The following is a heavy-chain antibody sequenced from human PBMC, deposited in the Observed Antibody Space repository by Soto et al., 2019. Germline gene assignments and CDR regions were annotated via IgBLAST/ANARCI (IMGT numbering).Heavy chain of an antibody. V-gene: IGHV1-18*01. CDR2: ISAYNGNT. Sequence: ASVKVSCKACGDTFTSYGISWVRQAPGQGLEWMGWISAYNGNTNYAQKLQGRVTMTTDTSTSTAYMELRSLRSDDTAVYYCARDLGRVANYYYYGMDVWGQGTTVTVSS. D-gene: IGHD1-26*01. CDR1: GDTFTSYG. J-gene: IGHJ6*02. CDR3: ARDLGRVANYYYYGMDV.